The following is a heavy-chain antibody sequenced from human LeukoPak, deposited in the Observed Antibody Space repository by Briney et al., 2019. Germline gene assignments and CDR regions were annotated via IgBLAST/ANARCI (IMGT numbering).Heavy chain of an antibody. CDR2: IYYSGTA. CDR3: ARDDIYYYYGMDV. V-gene: IGHV4-4*02. Sequence: SETLSLTCAVSGDSITNPKWWSWVRQPPGKGLEWLGEIYYSGTANYNPSLGSRVTISVDKSKNQLSLRLSSVTAADTAVYYCARDDIYYYYGMDVWGQGTTVTVSS. J-gene: IGHJ6*02. CDR1: GDSITNPKW. D-gene: IGHD3-9*01.